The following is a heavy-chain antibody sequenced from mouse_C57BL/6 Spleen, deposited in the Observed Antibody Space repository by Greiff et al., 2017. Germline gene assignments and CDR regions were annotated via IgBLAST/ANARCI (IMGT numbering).Heavy chain of an antibody. CDR3: ARSYDGYYGGFAY. Sequence: VQLQQPGAELVMPGASVKLSCKASGYTFTSYWMHWVKQRPGQGLEWIGEIDPSDSYTTYNQKFKGKSTLTVDKSSSTAYMQLSSLTSEDSAVYYCARSYDGYYGGFAYWGQGTLVTVSA. J-gene: IGHJ3*01. CDR2: IDPSDSYT. D-gene: IGHD2-3*01. V-gene: IGHV1-69*01. CDR1: GYTFTSYW.